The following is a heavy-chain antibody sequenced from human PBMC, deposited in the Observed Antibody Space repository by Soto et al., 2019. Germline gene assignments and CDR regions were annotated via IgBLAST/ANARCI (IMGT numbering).Heavy chain of an antibody. D-gene: IGHD3-16*02. CDR1: GFTFSSYA. Sequence: GGSLRLSCAASGFTFSSYAMNWVRQAPGKGLEWVSAISGSGGSTYYADSVKGRFTISRDNSKNTLYLQMNSLRAEDTAVYYCAKSYFMITFGGVIVNYFDYWGQGTLVTVSS. J-gene: IGHJ4*02. CDR2: ISGSGGST. V-gene: IGHV3-23*01. CDR3: AKSYFMITFGGVIVNYFDY.